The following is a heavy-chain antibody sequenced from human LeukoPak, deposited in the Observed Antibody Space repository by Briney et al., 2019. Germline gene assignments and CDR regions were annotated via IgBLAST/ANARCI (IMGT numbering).Heavy chain of an antibody. V-gene: IGHV4-38-2*01. Sequence: PSETLSLTCAVSGYSISSAYYWGWIRQPPVKGLEWIGSIYHSMRTYYNPSLKSRVTISVDTSKNQFSLKLSSVTAADTAVYYCVRHDYAGDYYYYMDVWGKGTTVTVSS. D-gene: IGHD4-17*01. CDR3: VRHDYAGDYYYYMDV. CDR1: GYSISSAYY. CDR2: IYHSMRT. J-gene: IGHJ6*03.